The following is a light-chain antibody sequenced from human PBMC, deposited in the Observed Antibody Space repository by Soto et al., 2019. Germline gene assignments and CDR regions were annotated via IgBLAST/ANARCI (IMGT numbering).Light chain of an antibody. CDR2: GAS. Sequence: ELVLKQSPGTLSLSPGERATLSCRASQSVSSTYLAWCQQKPGQAPRLLIYGASTRATGIPDRFSGTGSGTDFTLTINRLEPEDFAVYYCQHFGDSPITFGQGTRLEIK. CDR3: QHFGDSPIT. J-gene: IGKJ5*01. V-gene: IGKV3-20*01. CDR1: QSVSSTY.